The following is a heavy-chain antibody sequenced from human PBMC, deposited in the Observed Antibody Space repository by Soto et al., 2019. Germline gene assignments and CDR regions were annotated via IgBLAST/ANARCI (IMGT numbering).Heavy chain of an antibody. CDR3: ARAYDFWSGYYTGFDY. Sequence: PGGSLRLSCAASGFTFSDYYVSWIRQAPGKGLEWVSYISSSGSTIYYADSVKGRFTISRDNAKNSLYLQMNSLRAEDTAVYYCARAYDFWSGYYTGFDYWGQGTLVTVSS. V-gene: IGHV3-11*01. D-gene: IGHD3-3*01. J-gene: IGHJ4*02. CDR1: GFTFSDYY. CDR2: ISSSGSTI.